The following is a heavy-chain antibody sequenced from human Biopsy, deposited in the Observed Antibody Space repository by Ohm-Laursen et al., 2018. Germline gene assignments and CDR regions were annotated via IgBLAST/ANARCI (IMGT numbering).Heavy chain of an antibody. Sequence: QTLSLTCAISGDLVSSNDAAWNWIRQSPSRGLEWLGRTYYRTKWYNDYALFVKGRITISAETSKNQVSLQLASVTPEDTAVYYCAGETPTGIPFNWLDSWGQGALVTVSS. V-gene: IGHV6-1*01. J-gene: IGHJ5*01. CDR3: AGETPTGIPFNWLDS. CDR2: TYYRTKWYN. CDR1: GDLVSSNDAA. D-gene: IGHD1-1*01.